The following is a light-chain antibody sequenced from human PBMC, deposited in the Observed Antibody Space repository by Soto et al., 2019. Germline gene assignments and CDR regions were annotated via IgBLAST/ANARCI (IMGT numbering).Light chain of an antibody. J-gene: IGLJ2*01. CDR2: EVT. CDR3: SSYAGSTAVVV. Sequence: QSALTQPASVSGSPGQSITIPCTGTRSDVGSYNLVSWYQQHPGQAPKLRIYEVTKRPSGVSFRLSGSKSGNTASLTISGLQAEDEADYYCSSYAGSTAVVVFGGGTKLTVL. V-gene: IGLV2-23*02. CDR1: RSDVGSYNL.